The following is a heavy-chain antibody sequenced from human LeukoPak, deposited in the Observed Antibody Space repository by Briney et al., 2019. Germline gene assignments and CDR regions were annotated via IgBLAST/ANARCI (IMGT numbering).Heavy chain of an antibody. CDR3: ARGGIVVVPAASFDY. D-gene: IGHD2-2*01. CDR2: IYPGDSDT. CDR1: GYIFTSYW. V-gene: IGHV5-51*01. J-gene: IGHJ4*02. Sequence: GESLKISCQGSGYIFTSYWIGWVRQMPGKGLEWMGIIYPGDSDTRYSPSFQGQVTISADKSISTAYLQWSSLKASDTAMYYCARGGIVVVPAASFDYWGQGTLVTVSS.